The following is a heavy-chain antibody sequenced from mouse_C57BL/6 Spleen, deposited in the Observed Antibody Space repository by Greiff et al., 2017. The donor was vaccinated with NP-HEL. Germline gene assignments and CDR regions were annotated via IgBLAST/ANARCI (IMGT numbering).Heavy chain of an antibody. V-gene: IGHV1-64*01. J-gene: IGHJ2*01. CDR1: GYTFTSYW. CDR2: IHPNSGST. D-gene: IGHD2-4*01. CDR3: ARWGDYDYFDY. Sequence: QVQLKQSGAELVKPGASVKLSCKASGYTFTSYWMHWVKQRPGQGLEWIGMIHPNSGSTNYNEKFKSKATLTVDKSSSTAYMQLSSLTSEDSAVYYCARWGDYDYFDYWGQGTTLTVSS.